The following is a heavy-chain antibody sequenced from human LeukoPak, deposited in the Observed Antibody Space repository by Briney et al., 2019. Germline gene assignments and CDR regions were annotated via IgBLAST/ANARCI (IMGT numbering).Heavy chain of an antibody. CDR1: GGSISSSSYY. V-gene: IGHV4-39*07. CDR2: IHYSGST. D-gene: IGHD6-13*01. J-gene: IGHJ5*02. CDR3: ARDWVAAARNNWFDP. Sequence: SETLSLTCTVSGGSISSSSYYWGWIRQPPGKGLEWIGSIHYSGSTYYNPSLKSRVTISVDTSKNQFSLKLSSVTAADTAVYYCARDWVAAARNNWFDPWGQGTLVTVSS.